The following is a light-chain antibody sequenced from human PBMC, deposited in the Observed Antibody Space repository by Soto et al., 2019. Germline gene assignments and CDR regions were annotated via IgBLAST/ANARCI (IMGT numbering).Light chain of an antibody. CDR2: GAS. V-gene: IGKV3-15*01. CDR3: PQYFNWPPYT. CDR1: QSVSSN. J-gene: IGKJ2*01. Sequence: EVVLTQSPATLSVSPGDRATLSCRASQSVSSNLAWYQQKPGQTPRLLIYGASTRATGVPPRFSGSRSGTEFTLDISAVQSEDFAGYYCPQYFNWPPYTFGQGTKLDFK.